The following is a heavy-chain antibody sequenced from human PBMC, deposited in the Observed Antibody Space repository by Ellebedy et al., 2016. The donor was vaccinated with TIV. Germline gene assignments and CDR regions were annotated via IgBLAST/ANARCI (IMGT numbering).Heavy chain of an antibody. D-gene: IGHD6-19*01. J-gene: IGHJ4*02. CDR2: INRDGSSA. CDR1: GFTFSNYW. Sequence: GESLKISCAASGFTFSNYWIHWVRQAPGKGLVWLSRINRDGSSANYADSVKGRFSISRDNSKNTLYVQMNSLRAEDTAVYYRARGGRDQWLIDYWGQGTLVTVSS. CDR3: ARGGRDQWLIDY. V-gene: IGHV3-74*01.